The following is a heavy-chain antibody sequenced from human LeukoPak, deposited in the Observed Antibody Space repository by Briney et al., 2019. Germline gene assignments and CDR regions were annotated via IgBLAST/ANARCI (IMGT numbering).Heavy chain of an antibody. D-gene: IGHD2-2*01. V-gene: IGHV1-69*13. CDR3: ATDDCSSTSCYGSFPLGWESDLYYYGMDV. CDR1: GGTFSSYA. J-gene: IGHJ6*02. Sequence: GASVKVSCEASGGTFSSYAISWVLQAPGQGLEWMGGIIPIFGTANYAQKFQGRVTITADESTSTAYMELSSLRSEDTAVYYCATDDCSSTSCYGSFPLGWESDLYYYGMDVWGQGTTVTVSS. CDR2: IIPIFGTA.